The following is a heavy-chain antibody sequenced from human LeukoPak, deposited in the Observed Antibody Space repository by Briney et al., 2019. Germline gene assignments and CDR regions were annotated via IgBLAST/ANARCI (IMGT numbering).Heavy chain of an antibody. Sequence: PGRSLRLSCAASGFTFSSYGMHWVRQAPGKGLEWVAVISYDGSNKYYADSVKGRFTISRDNSKNTLYLQMNSLRAEDTAVYYCAKVPPSSSTSCYWGQGTLVTVSS. CDR2: ISYDGSNK. CDR1: GFTFSSYG. J-gene: IGHJ4*02. V-gene: IGHV3-30*18. CDR3: AKVPPSSSTSCY. D-gene: IGHD2-2*01.